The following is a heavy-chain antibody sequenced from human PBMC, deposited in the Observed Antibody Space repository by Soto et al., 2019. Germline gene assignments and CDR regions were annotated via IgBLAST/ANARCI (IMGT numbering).Heavy chain of an antibody. Sequence: SETLSLTCAVYGESFSGYFWSWIRQSPGKGLEWIGEINDSGSTYYNPSLKSRVSISLDTSENQFSLKLTSVTAADTAMYYCARERMARVLNSRARYYIDYWGQGTLVTVSS. CDR3: ARERMARVLNSRARYYIDY. J-gene: IGHJ4*02. V-gene: IGHV4-34*01. CDR1: GESFSGYF. D-gene: IGHD3-3*01. CDR2: INDSGST.